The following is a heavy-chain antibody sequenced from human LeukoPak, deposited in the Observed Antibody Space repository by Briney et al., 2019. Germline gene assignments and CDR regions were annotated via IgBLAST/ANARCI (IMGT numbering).Heavy chain of an antibody. Sequence: PGGSLRLSCAASGFTFSTYSMNWVRQAPGKGLEWVSSISSSSSYIYYADSVKGRVTISRDNAKNSLYLEMNSLRAEDTAMFYCARDRRDGYNVLDYWGQGTLVTVSS. CDR3: ARDRRDGYNVLDY. CDR2: ISSSSSYI. J-gene: IGHJ4*02. V-gene: IGHV3-21*01. D-gene: IGHD5-24*01. CDR1: GFTFSTYS.